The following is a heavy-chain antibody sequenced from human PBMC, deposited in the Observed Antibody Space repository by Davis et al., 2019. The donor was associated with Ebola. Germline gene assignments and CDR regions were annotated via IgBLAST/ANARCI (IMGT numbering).Heavy chain of an antibody. D-gene: IGHD1-26*01. CDR3: ARDRFPILVGATKGFDY. CDR1: GYTFTSYD. J-gene: IGHJ4*02. Sequence: ASVKVSCKASGYTFTSYDINWVRQATGQGLEWMGWMNPNSGNTGYAQKFQGRVTMTRNTSISTAYMELSSLRSEDTAVYYCARDRFPILVGATKGFDYWGQGTLVTVSS. V-gene: IGHV1-8*01. CDR2: MNPNSGNT.